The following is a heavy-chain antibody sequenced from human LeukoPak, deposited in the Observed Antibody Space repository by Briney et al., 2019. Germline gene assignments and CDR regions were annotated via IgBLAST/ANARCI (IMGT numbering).Heavy chain of an antibody. Sequence: ASVKASCKASGYTFTGYYMHWVRPAPGQGLDWMGWINPNSGGTNYAQKFQGRVTMTRDTSISTAYMELSRLRSEDTAVYYCARAPNYDNPGPGYYYYGMDVCGQGTTVTVSS. CDR3: ARAPNYDNPGPGYYYYGMDV. V-gene: IGHV1-2*02. D-gene: IGHD3-9*01. CDR2: INPNSGGT. J-gene: IGHJ6*02. CDR1: GYTFTGYY.